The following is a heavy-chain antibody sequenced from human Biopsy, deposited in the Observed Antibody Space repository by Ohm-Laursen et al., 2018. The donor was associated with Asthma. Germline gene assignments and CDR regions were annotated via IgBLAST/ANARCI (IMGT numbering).Heavy chain of an antibody. V-gene: IGHV1-2*06. Sequence: ASVKVSCKASGYTFTDYSIHWVRQAPGQGLEWMGRINPNSGDTKYAQRFQGRVTVTRDRSISTAYMELSRLRSDDTAVYYCASDRGYCSGATFPRLFDPWGQGTLVIVSS. CDR3: ASDRGYCSGATFPRLFDP. CDR2: INPNSGDT. J-gene: IGHJ5*02. CDR1: GYTFTDYS. D-gene: IGHD2-15*01.